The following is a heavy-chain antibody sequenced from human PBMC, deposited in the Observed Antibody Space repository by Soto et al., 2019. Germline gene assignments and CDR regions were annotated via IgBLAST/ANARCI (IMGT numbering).Heavy chain of an antibody. Sequence: QVQLVESGGGVVQPGRSLRLSCAASGFTFSSYAMHWVRQAPGKGLEWVAVISYYGSNKYYADSVKGRFTISRDNSKNTLYLQMNSLRAEDTAVYYCERVRWLQLNYFDYLGQGTLVTVSS. CDR3: ERVRWLQLNYFDY. V-gene: IGHV3-30-3*01. D-gene: IGHD1-1*01. CDR2: ISYYGSNK. J-gene: IGHJ4*02. CDR1: GFTFSSYA.